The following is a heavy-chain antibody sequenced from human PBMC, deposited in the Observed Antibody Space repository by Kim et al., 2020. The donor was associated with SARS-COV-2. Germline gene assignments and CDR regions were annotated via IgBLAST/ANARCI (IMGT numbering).Heavy chain of an antibody. Sequence: VKGRFTISRDNAKNSLYLQMNSLRAEDTAVYYCARGDYYGSGSYYQHDYWGQGTLVTVSS. CDR3: ARGDYYGSGSYYQHDY. J-gene: IGHJ4*02. V-gene: IGHV3-48*03. D-gene: IGHD3-10*01.